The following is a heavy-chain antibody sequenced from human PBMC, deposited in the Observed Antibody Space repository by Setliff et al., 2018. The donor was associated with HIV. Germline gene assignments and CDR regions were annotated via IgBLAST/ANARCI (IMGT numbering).Heavy chain of an antibody. V-gene: IGHV1-3*01. CDR3: ARGESSYYYYYMDV. Sequence: VSCKASGYTFTSYAMHWVRQAPGQRLEWMGWINAGNGNTKYSQKFQGRVTMTRDTSISTVYMELSSLRSDDTAVYYCARGESSYYYYYMDVWGTGTTVTVSS. J-gene: IGHJ6*03. CDR1: GYTFTSYA. CDR2: INAGNGNT.